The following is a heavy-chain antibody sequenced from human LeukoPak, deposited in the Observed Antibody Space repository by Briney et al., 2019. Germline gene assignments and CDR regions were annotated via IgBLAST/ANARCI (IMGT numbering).Heavy chain of an antibody. D-gene: IGHD2-2*01. CDR2: IYYSGST. J-gene: IGHJ5*02. CDR3: ARDGRYCSSTSCQGWFDP. CDR1: GGSISSGGYY. Sequence: SETLSLTCTVSGGSISSGGYYWNWIRQHPGKGLEWIGYIYYSGSTNYNPSLKSRVTISVDTSQNQFSLKLSSVTAADTAVYYCARDGRYCSSTSCQGWFDPWGQGTLVTVSS. V-gene: IGHV4-31*03.